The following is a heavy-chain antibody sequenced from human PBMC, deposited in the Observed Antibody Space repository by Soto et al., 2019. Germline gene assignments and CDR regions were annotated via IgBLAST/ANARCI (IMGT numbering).Heavy chain of an antibody. Sequence: SETLSLTCAISGAPITWGDYSWNWIRQPPGKGLEWIGYIFHGGSTYYNPSLRSRVTISVDTSENQFSLKLSSVTAADTAIYYCARHGYYYDSTGYYYFVWGQGTLVTVSS. CDR1: GAPITWGDYS. CDR2: IFHGGST. CDR3: ARHGYYYDSTGYYYFV. J-gene: IGHJ4*02. D-gene: IGHD3-22*01. V-gene: IGHV4-30-2*01.